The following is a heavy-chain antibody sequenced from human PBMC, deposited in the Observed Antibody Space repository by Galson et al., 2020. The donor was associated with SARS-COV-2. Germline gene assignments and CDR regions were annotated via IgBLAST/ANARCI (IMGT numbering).Heavy chain of an antibody. Sequence: GSLRLSCEASGFTFSSYAIHWVRQAPGKGLEWVAVISYDGSNKYYADSVKGRFTISRDNSKNTLYLQMNSLRAEDTAVYYCARDYYDCSGYYNHWFDPWGQGTLVTVSS. D-gene: IGHD3-22*01. CDR2: ISYDGSNK. CDR3: ARDYYDCSGYYNHWFDP. CDR1: GFTFSSYA. V-gene: IGHV3-30*04. J-gene: IGHJ5*02.